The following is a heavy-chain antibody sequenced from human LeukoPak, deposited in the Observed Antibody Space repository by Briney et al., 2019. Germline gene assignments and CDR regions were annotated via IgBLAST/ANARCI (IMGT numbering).Heavy chain of an antibody. J-gene: IGHJ2*01. CDR1: GGSISSYY. CDR2: IYYSGNT. Sequence: SETLSLTCTVSGGSISSYYWSWIRQPPGKGLEWIGYIYYSGNTDYNPSLKSRVSISIDTSKNQFSLQLSSVTAADTAVYYCARDRDSSGLRDFDLWGRGTLVTVSA. V-gene: IGHV4-59*01. D-gene: IGHD3-22*01. CDR3: ARDRDSSGLRDFDL.